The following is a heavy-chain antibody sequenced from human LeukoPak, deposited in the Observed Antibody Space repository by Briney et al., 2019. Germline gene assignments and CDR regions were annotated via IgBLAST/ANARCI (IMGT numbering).Heavy chain of an antibody. V-gene: IGHV3-30*02. D-gene: IGHD3-3*01. CDR1: RFSNSA. Sequence: GGSLRLSCAASRFSNSAMHWVRRAPGKGLEWVAFIRYDGSNKYYADSVKGRFTISRDNSKNTLYLQMNSLRAEDTAVYYCAKGLRFLEWLYDYWGQGTLVTVSS. CDR3: AKGLRFLEWLYDY. J-gene: IGHJ4*02. CDR2: IRYDGSNK.